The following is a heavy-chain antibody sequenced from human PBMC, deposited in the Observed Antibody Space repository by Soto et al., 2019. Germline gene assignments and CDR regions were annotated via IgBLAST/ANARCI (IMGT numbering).Heavy chain of an antibody. CDR2: ISGSGGST. Sequence: PGGSLRLCCAASGFTFSSYAMSWVRQAPGKGLEWVSAISGSGGSTYYADSVKGRFTISRDNSKNTLYLQMNSLRAEDTAVYYCATCRARGVTPMTYYYYGMDVWGQGTTVTVSS. J-gene: IGHJ6*02. V-gene: IGHV3-23*01. CDR3: ATCRARGVTPMTYYYYGMDV. D-gene: IGHD4-4*01. CDR1: GFTFSSYA.